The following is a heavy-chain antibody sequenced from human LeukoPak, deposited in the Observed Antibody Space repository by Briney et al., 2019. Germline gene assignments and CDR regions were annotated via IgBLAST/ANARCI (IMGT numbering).Heavy chain of an antibody. CDR2: INPNSGGT. D-gene: IGHD5-18*01. V-gene: IGHV1-2*06. CDR1: GYTFTGYY. Sequence: ASVKVSCKASGYTFTGYYIHWVRQAPGQGLEWMGRINPNSGGTNYAQKFQGRVTMTRDTSISTAYMELSRLRSDDTAVYYCARGAYSYDRDYYYYMDVWGKGTTVTVSS. CDR3: ARGAYSYDRDYYYYMDV. J-gene: IGHJ6*03.